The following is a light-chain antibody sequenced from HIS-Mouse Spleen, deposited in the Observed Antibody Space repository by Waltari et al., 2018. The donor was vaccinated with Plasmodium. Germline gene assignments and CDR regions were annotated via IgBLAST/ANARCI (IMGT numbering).Light chain of an antibody. CDR3: QQRSNWPPFT. Sequence: EIVLPQSPATLSLSPGESATLSCRASQCVSSDLAWYQQKPGQAPRLLIYDASNRATGIPARFSGSGSGTDFTLTISSLEPEDFAVYYCQQRSNWPPFTFGPGTKVDIK. CDR2: DAS. J-gene: IGKJ3*01. V-gene: IGKV3-11*01. CDR1: QCVSSD.